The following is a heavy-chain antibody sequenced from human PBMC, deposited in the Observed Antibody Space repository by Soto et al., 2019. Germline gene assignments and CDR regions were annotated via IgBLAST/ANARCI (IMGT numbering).Heavy chain of an antibody. V-gene: IGHV3-23*01. CDR2: ISGSGGST. CDR3: AKTYGDYVSAYYFDY. J-gene: IGHJ4*02. CDR1: GFTFSSYA. Sequence: GGSLRLSCAASGFTFSSYAMSWVRQAPGKGLEWVSAISGSGGSTYYADSVKGRFTISRDNSKNTLYLQMNSLRAEDTAVYYCAKTYGDYVSAYYFDYWGQGTLVTVSS. D-gene: IGHD4-17*01.